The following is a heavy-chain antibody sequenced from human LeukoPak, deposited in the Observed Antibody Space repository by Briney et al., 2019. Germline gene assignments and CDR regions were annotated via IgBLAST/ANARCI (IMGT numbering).Heavy chain of an antibody. J-gene: IGHJ4*02. Sequence: GASVKVSCKASGYTFSAYSVHWVRQAPGQGLQWMAWINPNSGDTEYAQDFQGRVTLTRDTSISKAYMELKSLTSNDTAVYFCARLKSRAKVSAPLDFWGPGTLVTVSS. CDR3: ARLKSRAKVSAPLDF. CDR2: INPNSGDT. CDR1: GYTFSAYS. V-gene: IGHV1-2*02. D-gene: IGHD3-3*01.